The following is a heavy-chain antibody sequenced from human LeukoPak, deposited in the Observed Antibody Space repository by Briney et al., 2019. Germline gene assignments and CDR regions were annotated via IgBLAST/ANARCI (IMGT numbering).Heavy chain of an antibody. CDR3: ARELGVATFDY. V-gene: IGHV1-69*06. Sequence: GASVKASCKASGGTFSSYAINWVRQAPGQGLEWMGGIIPIFGTANYAQKFQGRVTITADKSTSTAYMELSSLRSEDTAVYYCARELGVATFDYWGQGTLVTVSS. CDR2: IIPIFGTA. CDR1: GGTFSSYA. D-gene: IGHD5-12*01. J-gene: IGHJ4*02.